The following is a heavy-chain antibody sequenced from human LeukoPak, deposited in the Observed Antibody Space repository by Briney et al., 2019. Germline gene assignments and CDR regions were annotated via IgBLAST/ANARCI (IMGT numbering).Heavy chain of an antibody. CDR3: MSNYYDSSGYYYFDY. V-gene: IGHV3-48*01. J-gene: IGHJ4*02. Sequence: GGSLRLSCAASGFTFSSYSMNWVRQAPGKGLEWVSYISSSSSTIYFADSVKGRFTISRDNAKYSLYLQMNSLKTEDTAVYYCMSNYYDSSGYYYFDYWGQGTLVTVSS. CDR2: ISSSSSTI. CDR1: GFTFSSYS. D-gene: IGHD3-22*01.